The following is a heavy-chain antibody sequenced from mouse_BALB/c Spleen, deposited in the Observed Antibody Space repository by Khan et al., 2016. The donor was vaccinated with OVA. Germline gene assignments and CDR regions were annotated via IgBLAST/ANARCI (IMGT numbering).Heavy chain of an antibody. J-gene: IGHJ2*01. CDR1: GYSFTDYN. D-gene: IGHD1-1*01. CDR2: IDPYTGGT. V-gene: IGHV1S135*01. Sequence: EVQLQQSGPELVKPGASVKVSCKASGYSFTDYNMFWVKQSLGQTLEWIGYIDPYTGGTNYNQKFMGRATLTVDKSSSTAFMHLNSLTSGDSAVYYCALIYHYGSGFDYWGQGTTLTVSS. CDR3: ALIYHYGSGFDY.